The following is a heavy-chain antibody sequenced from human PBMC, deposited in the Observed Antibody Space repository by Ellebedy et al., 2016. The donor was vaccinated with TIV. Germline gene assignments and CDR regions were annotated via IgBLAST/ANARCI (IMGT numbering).Heavy chain of an antibody. Sequence: GESLKISXAASGFTFSSYAMHWVRQAPGKGLEWVAVISYDGSNKYYADSVKGRFTISRDNSKNTLYLQMNSLRAEDTAVYYCARALWELLQWYFDLWGRGTLVTVSS. J-gene: IGHJ2*01. D-gene: IGHD1-26*01. CDR3: ARALWELLQWYFDL. CDR2: ISYDGSNK. CDR1: GFTFSSYA. V-gene: IGHV3-30*04.